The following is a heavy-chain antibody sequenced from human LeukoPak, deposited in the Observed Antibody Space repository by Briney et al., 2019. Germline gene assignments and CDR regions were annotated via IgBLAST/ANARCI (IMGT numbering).Heavy chain of an antibody. Sequence: ASMKVSCKASGYTFTSYGITWVRQAPGQGLEWMGWIGGYNGNTNYAQKFQGRVTMTTDTSTSTAYMELSRLRSDDTAVYYCARGFSSGWYYGEYYFDYWGQGTLVTVSS. V-gene: IGHV1-18*01. CDR1: GYTFTSYG. CDR2: IGGYNGNT. D-gene: IGHD6-19*01. J-gene: IGHJ4*02. CDR3: ARGFSSGWYYGEYYFDY.